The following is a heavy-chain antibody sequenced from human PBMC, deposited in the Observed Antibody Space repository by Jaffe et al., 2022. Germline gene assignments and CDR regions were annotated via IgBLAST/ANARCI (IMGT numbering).Heavy chain of an antibody. CDR2: ITPNSGAT. J-gene: IGHJ4*02. D-gene: IGHD5-18*01. Sequence: QVQLVQSGAEVVKPGASVKVSCKASGYNFNDYYLYWVRQAPGQGLEWMGRITPNSGATNYNDKFQGRVTMTRDTSINTAYMELSRLRSDDTAVYYCAREGMVTLTYWGQGTLVTVSS. V-gene: IGHV1-2*06. CDR1: GYNFNDYY. CDR3: AREGMVTLTY.